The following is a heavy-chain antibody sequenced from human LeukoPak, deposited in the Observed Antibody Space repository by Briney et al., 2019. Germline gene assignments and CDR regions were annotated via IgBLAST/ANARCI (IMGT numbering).Heavy chain of an antibody. D-gene: IGHD1-26*01. CDR3: ARGGRLDY. J-gene: IGHJ4*02. CDR2: IYHSGIT. Sequence: SETLSLTCAVYGGSFSGYCWSWIRQPPGKGLEWIGSIYHSGITYYNPSLKSRVTISVDTSKNQLSLKVSSVTAADTAVYYCARGGRLDYWGQGTLVTVSS. CDR1: GGSFSGYC. V-gene: IGHV4-34*01.